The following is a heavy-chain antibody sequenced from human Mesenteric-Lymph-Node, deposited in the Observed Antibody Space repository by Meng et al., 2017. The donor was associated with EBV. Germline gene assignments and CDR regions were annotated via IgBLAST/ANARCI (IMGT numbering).Heavy chain of an antibody. J-gene: IGHJ4*02. V-gene: IGHV3-30-3*01. CDR1: GCDCSSHA. CDR2: LSFDGSES. Sequence: AASGGGCVPPWMSFRRSWETFGCDCSSHAMHWLRQAPGKGPEWVALLSFDGSESYAESVKGRFTISRDNSKNTLYLQMNSLRREDTAVYYCVRPGRGSPFDYWGQGTLVTVSS. D-gene: IGHD2-15*01. CDR3: VRPGRGSPFDY.